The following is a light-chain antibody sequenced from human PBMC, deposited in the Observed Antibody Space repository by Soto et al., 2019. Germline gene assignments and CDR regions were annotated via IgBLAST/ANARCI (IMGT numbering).Light chain of an antibody. J-gene: IGKJ3*01. V-gene: IGKV1-33*01. CDR1: QDIRTS. CDR3: QQYDNLPPFT. CDR2: GAS. Sequence: DIQMTQSPSSLSASVGARISITCRASQDIRTSLSWFQQKPGRAPKLLIYGASNLETGVPSRFRGSGSGTDFTFTISSLQPEDIATYYCQQYDNLPPFTFGPGTKVDIK.